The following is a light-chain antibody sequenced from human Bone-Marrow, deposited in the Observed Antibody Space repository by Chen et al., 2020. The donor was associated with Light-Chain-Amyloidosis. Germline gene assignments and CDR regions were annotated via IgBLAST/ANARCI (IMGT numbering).Light chain of an antibody. Sequence: SYELTQPPSVSVPPGQTARITCSGDDLPTKYAYWYQQKPGQAPVLVIHRDTERPSGISERFSDSSSGTTATLTISGVQAEDEADYHCQSADSSGTYEVIFGGGTKLTVL. CDR2: RDT. CDR1: DLPTKY. V-gene: IGLV3-25*03. J-gene: IGLJ2*01. CDR3: QSADSSGTYEVI.